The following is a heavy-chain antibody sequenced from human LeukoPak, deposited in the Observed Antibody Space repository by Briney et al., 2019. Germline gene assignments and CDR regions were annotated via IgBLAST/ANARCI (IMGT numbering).Heavy chain of an antibody. CDR2: ISGSGDYI. V-gene: IGHV3-21*01. CDR1: GFTFRSYN. J-gene: IGHJ4*02. CDR3: ARGVAMAGTATDY. D-gene: IGHD6-19*01. Sequence: PGGSLRLSCAASGFTFRSYNMNWVRQAPGKGLEWVSSISGSGDYIYYADSLKGRFTISRDNARNSLYLQMNSLGAEDTAVYYCARGVAMAGTATDYWGQGTLVTVSS.